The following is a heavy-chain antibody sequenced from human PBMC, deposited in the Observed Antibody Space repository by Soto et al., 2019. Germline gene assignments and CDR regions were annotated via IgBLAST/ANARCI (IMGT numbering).Heavy chain of an antibody. CDR2: FSHSGNT. J-gene: IGHJ4*02. Sequence: SETLSLTCAVPGGSISSRDWWSWVRQPPGKGLEWIGEFSHSGNTNYNPSLKSRVTISVDKSKNQFSLELSSVTAADTAVYYCARNGGHYFDYWGQGTLVTVSS. V-gene: IGHV4-4*02. CDR3: ARNGGHYFDY. CDR1: GGSISSRDW. D-gene: IGHD2-15*01.